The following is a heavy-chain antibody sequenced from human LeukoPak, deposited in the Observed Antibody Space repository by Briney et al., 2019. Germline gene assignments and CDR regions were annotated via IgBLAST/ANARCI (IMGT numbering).Heavy chain of an antibody. J-gene: IGHJ3*02. Sequence: GESLKISCKGSGYSFTSYWIGWVRQMPGKGLEWMGIIYPGGSDTRYSPSFQGQVTISADKSISTAYLQWSSLKASDTAMYYCARPDSWNDLEWDDAFDIWGQGTMVTVSS. CDR1: GYSFTSYW. D-gene: IGHD1-20*01. CDR2: IYPGGSDT. V-gene: IGHV5-51*01. CDR3: ARPDSWNDLEWDDAFDI.